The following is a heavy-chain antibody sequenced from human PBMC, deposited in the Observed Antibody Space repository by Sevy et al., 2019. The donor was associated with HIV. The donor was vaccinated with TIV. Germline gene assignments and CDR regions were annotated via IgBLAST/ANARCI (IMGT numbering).Heavy chain of an antibody. CDR1: GGSFSDYY. D-gene: IGHD3-10*01. CDR3: TRGRGGSLYCSGRDLMGYFNMDV. J-gene: IGHJ6*03. Sequence: SETLSLTCVVYGGSFSDYYWSWIRQPPGKGLEWIGEINHSGSTNYIASLKSRVTISVDTSKNQFSLKLSSVTAADTAVYYCTRGRGGSLYCSGRDLMGYFNMDVWGKGTTVTVSS. V-gene: IGHV4-34*01. CDR2: INHSGST.